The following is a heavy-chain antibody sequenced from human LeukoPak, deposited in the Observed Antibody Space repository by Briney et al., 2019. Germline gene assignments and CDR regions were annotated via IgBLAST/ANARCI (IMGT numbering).Heavy chain of an antibody. CDR2: IIPIFGTA. V-gene: IGHV1-69*05. CDR1: GGTFSSYA. CDR3: ARAMYSSSSYSIFDY. Sequence: GASVKVSCKASGGTFSSYAISWVRQAPGQGLEWMGGIIPIFGTANYAQKFQGRVTITTDESTSTAYMELSSLRSEDTAVYYCARAMYSSSSYSIFDYWGQGTLVTVSS. J-gene: IGHJ4*02. D-gene: IGHD6-6*01.